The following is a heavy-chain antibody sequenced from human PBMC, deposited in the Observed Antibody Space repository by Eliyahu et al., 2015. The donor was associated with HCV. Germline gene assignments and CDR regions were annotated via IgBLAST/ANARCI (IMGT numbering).Heavy chain of an antibody. J-gene: IGHJ4*02. CDR3: AKAKGGRDYYDSSGYYSF. CDR1: GFTFVDYA. Sequence: EVQLVESGGGLVQPGRSLRLSCAASGFTFVDYAMHWVRQAPGKGLEXVXGISWNSGSIGYADSVKGRFTISRDNAKNSLYLQMNSLRAEDTALYYCAKAKGGRDYYDSSGYYSFWGQGTLVTVSS. CDR2: ISWNSGSI. V-gene: IGHV3-9*01. D-gene: IGHD3-22*01.